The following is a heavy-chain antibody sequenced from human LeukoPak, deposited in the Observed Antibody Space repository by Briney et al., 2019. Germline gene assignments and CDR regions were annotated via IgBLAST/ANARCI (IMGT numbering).Heavy chain of an antibody. CDR2: INPYSGVP. Sequence: ASVKVSCKASGYTFTDYYLHWVRQVPGQGPEWMGWINPYSGVPNYAQKFQGGVTMTRDTSLSTAYLELSRLTSDDAAVYYCAREERGSTSAFDSWGQGTLVTVSS. V-gene: IGHV1-2*02. CDR3: AREERGSTSAFDS. J-gene: IGHJ4*02. D-gene: IGHD1-1*01. CDR1: GYTFTDYY.